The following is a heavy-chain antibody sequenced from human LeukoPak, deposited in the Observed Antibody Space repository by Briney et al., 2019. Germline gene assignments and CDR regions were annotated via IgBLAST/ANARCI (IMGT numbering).Heavy chain of an antibody. V-gene: IGHV1-69*13. J-gene: IGHJ4*02. CDR1: GGTFSRYS. Sequence: SVTVSCKASGGTFSRYSVSWLRQAPGQGVEGMGGITPSLGTPDYSQKFQGRVTITADESTSTVYMEMSSLRSEDTAVYYCARDPGSDYGDYVFNYWGQGTLVTVSS. D-gene: IGHD4-17*01. CDR2: ITPSLGTP. CDR3: ARDPGSDYGDYVFNY.